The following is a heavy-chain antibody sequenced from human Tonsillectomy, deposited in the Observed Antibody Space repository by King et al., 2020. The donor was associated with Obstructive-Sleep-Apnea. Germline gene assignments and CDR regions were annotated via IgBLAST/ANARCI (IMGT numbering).Heavy chain of an antibody. CDR1: GYTFTSYG. V-gene: IGHV1-18*04. Sequence: VQLVESGAEVKKPGASVKVSCKASGYTFTSYGISWVRQAPGQGLEWMGWIGAYNGNTNYAQKLQGRVTMTTDTSTSTAYMELRSLRSDDTAVYYCARDLRYDILTGYYKTPCGYWGQGTLVTVSS. D-gene: IGHD3-9*01. CDR3: ARDLRYDILTGYYKTPCGY. J-gene: IGHJ4*02. CDR2: IGAYNGNT.